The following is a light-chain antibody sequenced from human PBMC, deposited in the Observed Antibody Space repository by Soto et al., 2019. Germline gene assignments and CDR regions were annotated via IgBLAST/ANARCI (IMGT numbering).Light chain of an antibody. CDR3: QQGGT. V-gene: IGKV3-11*01. J-gene: IGKJ5*01. Sequence: EIVLTQSPATLSLSPGERATLSCRASQSLHIYLAWYQHKSGQAPRLLIYDTSNRATGIPARFSGSGSGTDFTLSISSLEPEDFAVYYCQQGGTFGQGTRLEIK. CDR2: DTS. CDR1: QSLHIY.